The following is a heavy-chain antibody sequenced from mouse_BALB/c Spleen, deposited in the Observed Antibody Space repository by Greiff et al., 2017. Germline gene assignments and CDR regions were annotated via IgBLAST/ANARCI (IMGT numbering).Heavy chain of an antibody. CDR3: AREYGPLDY. CDR2: ISSGSSTI. J-gene: IGHJ2*01. D-gene: IGHD2-10*02. Sequence: EVMLVESGGGLVQPGGSRKLSCAASGFTFSSFGMHWVRQAPEKGLEWVAYISSGSSTIYYADTVKGRFTISRDNPKNTLFLQMTSLRSEDTAMYYCAREYGPLDYWGQGTTLTVSS. V-gene: IGHV5-17*02. CDR1: GFTFSSFG.